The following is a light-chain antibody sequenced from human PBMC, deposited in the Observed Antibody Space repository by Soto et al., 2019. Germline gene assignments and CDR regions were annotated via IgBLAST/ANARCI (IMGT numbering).Light chain of an antibody. CDR3: QHFGGTTFT. CDR2: GAS. CDR1: QTVSSY. J-gene: IGKJ5*01. V-gene: IGKV3-20*01. Sequence: EIVLRQSPATLSLSPGERATLSCRASQTVSSYLAWYQQKPGQAPRLLIYGASTRATGIPDRFSGSGSGTHFTLTISRLEPGDFAVYYCQHFGGTTFTFGQGTRLEIK.